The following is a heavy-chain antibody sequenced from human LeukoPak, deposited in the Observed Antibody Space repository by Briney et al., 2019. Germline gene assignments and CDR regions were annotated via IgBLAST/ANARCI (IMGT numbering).Heavy chain of an antibody. J-gene: IGHJ4*02. Sequence: PGRSLRLSCAASGFTFSSYGMHWVRQAPGKGLEWVAVISYDGSNKYYADSVKGRFTISRDNSKNTLYLQMNSLRAEDTAVYYCAKDRLRGASFDYWGQGTLVTVSS. CDR1: GFTFSSYG. D-gene: IGHD5-12*01. CDR2: ISYDGSNK. CDR3: AKDRLRGASFDY. V-gene: IGHV3-30*18.